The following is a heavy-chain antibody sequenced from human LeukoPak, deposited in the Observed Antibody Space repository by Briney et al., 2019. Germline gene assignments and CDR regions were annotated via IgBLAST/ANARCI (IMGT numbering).Heavy chain of an antibody. CDR3: ARDVGIAAPNWFDP. D-gene: IGHD6-13*01. CDR2: ICYSGST. Sequence: PSGTLSLTCTVSGGSISSYYWSWIRQPPGKGLEWIGYICYSGSTNYNPSLKSRVTISVDTSKNQFSLKLSSVTAADTAVYYCARDVGIAAPNWFDPWGQGTLVTVSS. J-gene: IGHJ5*02. CDR1: GGSISSYY. V-gene: IGHV4-59*01.